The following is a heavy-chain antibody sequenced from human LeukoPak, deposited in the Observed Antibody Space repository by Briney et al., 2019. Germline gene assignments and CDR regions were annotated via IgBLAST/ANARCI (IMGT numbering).Heavy chain of an antibody. J-gene: IGHJ6*03. CDR3: ARVAGPMYYNYMDV. CDR2: INSDGSST. CDR1: GFTFSSYW. Sequence: GGSLRLSCAASGFTFSSYWMHWVRQAPGKGLVWVSRINSDGSSTSYADSVKGRFTISRDNAKNSLYLQMNSLRAEDTTIYYCARVAGPMYYNYMDVWGKGTTVTVSS. V-gene: IGHV3-74*01.